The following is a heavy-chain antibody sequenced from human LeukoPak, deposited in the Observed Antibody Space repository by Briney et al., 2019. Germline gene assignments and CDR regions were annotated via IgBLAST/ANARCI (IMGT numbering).Heavy chain of an antibody. CDR3: ARAFSSGLAFDI. Sequence: GGSLRLSCAASGFTFSSYGMHWVRQAPGKGLEWVAVISYDGSNKYYADSVKGRFTISRDNSKNTLYPQMNSLRAEDTAVYYCARAFSSGLAFDIWGQGTMVTVSS. CDR1: GFTFSSYG. CDR2: ISYDGSNK. J-gene: IGHJ3*02. D-gene: IGHD3-10*01. V-gene: IGHV3-30*03.